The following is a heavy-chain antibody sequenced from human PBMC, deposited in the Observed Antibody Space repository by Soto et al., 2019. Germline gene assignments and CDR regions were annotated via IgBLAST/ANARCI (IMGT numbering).Heavy chain of an antibody. CDR3: GRRPDYYDTSGYYGPYGIDV. V-gene: IGHV5-51*01. CDR2: IYPGDPDS. Sequence: GESPKISFKGPGDRFTSYWIGWVRQMLGKGLEGTGIIYPGDPDSRYSPSFPGQGTISADTSISAAYLRWRGLKSCDTAMYYCGRRPDYYDTSGYYGPYGIDVWGQGTTVTVSS. D-gene: IGHD3-22*01. CDR1: GDRFTSYW. J-gene: IGHJ6*02.